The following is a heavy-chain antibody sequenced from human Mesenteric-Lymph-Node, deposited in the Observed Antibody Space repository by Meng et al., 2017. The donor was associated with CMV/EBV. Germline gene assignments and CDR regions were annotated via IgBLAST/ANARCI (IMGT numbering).Heavy chain of an antibody. Sequence: GSLRLSCNVSGGSISGYYWSWVRQTPGQRLEWIGFLFYGETTNYNPSLQSRVTISADSSKNQFSLRLNSVTAADTAMYYCTGGWQLDFWGQGKMVTVSS. D-gene: IGHD6-6*01. CDR1: GGSISGYY. J-gene: IGHJ4*02. CDR2: LFYGETT. V-gene: IGHV4-59*01. CDR3: TGGWQLDF.